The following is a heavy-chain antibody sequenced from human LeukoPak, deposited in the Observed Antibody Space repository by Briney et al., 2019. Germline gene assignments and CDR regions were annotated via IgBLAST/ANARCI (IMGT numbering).Heavy chain of an antibody. D-gene: IGHD2-2*01. CDR3: AREASTVDY. J-gene: IGHJ4*02. Sequence: GGSLRLSCAASGFTFSSYEMNWVRQAPGKGLEWVSYISSSGSTIYYADSVKGRFTISRDNAKNSLYLQMNSLRAEDTAVYYCAREASTVDYCGRGTLVTVSS. CDR2: ISSSGSTI. CDR1: GFTFSSYE. V-gene: IGHV3-48*03.